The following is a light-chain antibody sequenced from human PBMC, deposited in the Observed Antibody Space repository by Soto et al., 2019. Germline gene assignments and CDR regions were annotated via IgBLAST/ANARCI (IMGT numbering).Light chain of an antibody. V-gene: IGLV2-8*01. CDR2: ELS. CDR3: SSPACSNNLVV. J-gene: IGLJ2*01. Sequence: QSALTQPPSASGSPGQSVTISCTGTSSDIGGYNYVSWYQQHPGKAPKLMIYELSKRPSGVPDRFSGSNSGNTASLTVAGLPAEYEADYYCSSPACSNNLVVFGGGTKLTGL. CDR1: SSDIGGYNY.